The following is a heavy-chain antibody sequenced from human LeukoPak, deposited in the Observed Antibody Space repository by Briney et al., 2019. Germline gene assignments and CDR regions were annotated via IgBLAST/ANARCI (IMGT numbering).Heavy chain of an antibody. V-gene: IGHV3-7*01. D-gene: IGHD6-19*01. J-gene: IGHJ4*02. CDR2: IKQDGSEK. Sequence: GGSLRLSCAASGFTFSDYVMSWVRQAPRKGLEWVANIKQDGSEKYYVDSVKGRFTISRDNAKNSLYLQMNSLRAEDTAVYYCARDRGSSGWYEFDYWGQGTLVTVSS. CDR3: ARDRGSSGWYEFDY. CDR1: GFTFSDYV.